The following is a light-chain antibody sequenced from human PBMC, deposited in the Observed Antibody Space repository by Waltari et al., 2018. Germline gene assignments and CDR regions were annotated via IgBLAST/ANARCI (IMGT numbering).Light chain of an antibody. CDR1: QTIRPTY. V-gene: IGKV3-20*01. J-gene: IGKJ4*01. Sequence: SSRARQTIRPTYVAWAREKPGQAPSLRIDGVSSRATGIPDRFSGSGSGTDFSLAISSLEPEDFAVYYCQQYDISPLTFGGGTKVEIK. CDR2: GVS. CDR3: QQYDISPLT.